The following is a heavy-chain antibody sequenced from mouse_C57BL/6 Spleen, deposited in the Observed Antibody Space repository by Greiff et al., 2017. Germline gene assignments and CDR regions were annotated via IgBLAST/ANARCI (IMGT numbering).Heavy chain of an antibody. Sequence: EVKLQQSGPELVKPGASVKISCKASGYTFTDYYMNWVKQSHGKSLEWIGDINPNNGGTSYNQKFKGKATLTVDKSSSTAYMELRSLTSEDSAVYYCARPDPPTGAPFAYWGQGTLVTVSA. V-gene: IGHV1-26*01. D-gene: IGHD4-1*02. CDR1: GYTFTDYY. J-gene: IGHJ3*01. CDR2: INPNNGGT. CDR3: ARPDPPTGAPFAY.